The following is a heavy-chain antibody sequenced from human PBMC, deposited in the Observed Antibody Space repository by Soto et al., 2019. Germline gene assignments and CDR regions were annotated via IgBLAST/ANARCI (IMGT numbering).Heavy chain of an antibody. D-gene: IGHD4-17*01. V-gene: IGHV3-21*01. Sequence: GGSLRLSCAASGFTFSSYSMNWVRQAPGKGLEWVSSISSSSSYIYYADSVKGRFTISRDNAKNSLYLQMNSLRAEDTAVYYCAREIAYGDYGGFDYWGQGTLVTVSS. CDR2: ISSSSSYI. CDR3: AREIAYGDYGGFDY. CDR1: GFTFSSYS. J-gene: IGHJ4*02.